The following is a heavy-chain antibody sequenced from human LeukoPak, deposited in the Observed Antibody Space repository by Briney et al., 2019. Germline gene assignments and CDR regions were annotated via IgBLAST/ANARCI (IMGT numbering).Heavy chain of an antibody. CDR3: ASGYSSGEGRFDY. Sequence: KTSETLSLTCTVSGGCISSYYWSWIRQPPGKGLEWIGYIYYSGSTNYNPSLKSRVTISVDTSKNQFSLKLSSVTAADTAVYYCASGYSSGEGRFDYWGQGTLVTVSS. V-gene: IGHV4-59*01. J-gene: IGHJ4*02. D-gene: IGHD6-19*01. CDR2: IYYSGST. CDR1: GGCISSYY.